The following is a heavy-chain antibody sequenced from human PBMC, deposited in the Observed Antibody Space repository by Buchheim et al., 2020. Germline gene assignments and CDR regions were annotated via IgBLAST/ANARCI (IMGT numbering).Heavy chain of an antibody. CDR3: AREGRFLEWSPRYYYGMDV. CDR2: IKQDGSEK. CDR1: GFTFSSYW. D-gene: IGHD3-3*01. V-gene: IGHV3-7*01. J-gene: IGHJ6*01. Sequence: EVQLVESGGGLVQPGGSLRLSCAASGFTFSSYWMSWVRQAPGKGLEWVANIKQDGSEKYYVDSVKGRFTIYRDNAKNSLYLQMNSLRAEDTAVYYCAREGRFLEWSPRYYYGMDVWGQGTT.